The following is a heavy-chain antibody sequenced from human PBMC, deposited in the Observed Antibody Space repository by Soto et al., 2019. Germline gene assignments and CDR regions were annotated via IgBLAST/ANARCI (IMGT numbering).Heavy chain of an antibody. CDR3: AKGHSSGCYTTYFDS. J-gene: IGHJ4*02. D-gene: IGHD6-19*01. V-gene: IGHV3-23*01. CDR2: ISGSGGST. CDR1: GFSVSNYA. Sequence: EVQLLESGGGLVQPGGSLRLSCAASGFSVSNYAMRWVRQAPGKGLQWVSGISGSGGSTYYADSVKGRFTISRDNSKNTFYLQMNSLRAEDTAVYYCAKGHSSGCYTTYFDSWGQGTLVTVSS.